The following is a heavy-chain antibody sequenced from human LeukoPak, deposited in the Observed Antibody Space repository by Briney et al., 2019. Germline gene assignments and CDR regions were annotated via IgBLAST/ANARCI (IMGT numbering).Heavy chain of an antibody. V-gene: IGHV4-30-4*08. Sequence: PSETLSLTCTVSGGSISSSSYYWGWIRQPPGKGLEWIGYIYYSGSTYYNPSLKSRVTISVDTSKNQFSLKLSSVTAADTAVYYCARALYSGRLDYWGQGTLVTVSS. D-gene: IGHD3-10*01. CDR2: IYYSGST. CDR1: GGSISSSSYY. CDR3: ARALYSGRLDY. J-gene: IGHJ4*02.